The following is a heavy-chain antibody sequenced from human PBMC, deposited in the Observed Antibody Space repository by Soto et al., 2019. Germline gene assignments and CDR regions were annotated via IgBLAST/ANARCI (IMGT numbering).Heavy chain of an antibody. CDR1: GYTFTSYD. CDR3: ARDPDRARGWYGRGEY. V-gene: IGHV1-8*01. J-gene: IGHJ4*02. Sequence: QVQLVQSGAEVKKPGASVTVSCKASGYTFTSYDINWVRQAPGQGLEWMGWMNPNSGNTGYAQKFQGRVTMTRNTSISTAYMELSSLRSQDAAVYYGARDPDRARGWYGRGEYWGQGTLVTVSS. CDR2: MNPNSGNT. D-gene: IGHD6-19*01.